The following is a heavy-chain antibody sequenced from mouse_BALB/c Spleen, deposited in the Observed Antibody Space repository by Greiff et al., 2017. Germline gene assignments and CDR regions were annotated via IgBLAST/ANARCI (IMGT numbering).Heavy chain of an antibody. J-gene: IGHJ4*01. CDR3: ARDDYYGSSEYAMDY. D-gene: IGHD1-1*01. CDR2: ISYDGSN. Sequence: ESGPGLVKPSQSLSLTCSVTGYSITSGYYWNWIRQFPGNKLEWMGYISYDGSNNYNPSLKNRISITRDTSKNQFFLKLNSVTTEDTATYYCARDDYYGSSEYAMDYWGQGTSVTVSS. CDR1: GYSITSGYY. V-gene: IGHV3-6*02.